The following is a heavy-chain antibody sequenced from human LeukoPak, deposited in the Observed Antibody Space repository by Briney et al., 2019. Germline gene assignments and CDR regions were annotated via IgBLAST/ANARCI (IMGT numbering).Heavy chain of an antibody. D-gene: IGHD1-26*01. J-gene: IGHJ4*02. CDR3: ARVQVDDY. Sequence: GGSLRLSCAASGFTVSSYSMNWVRQAPGKGLEWVSYISSSSSNIYYADSVKGRFTIYRDNAKNSLYLQMHSLRGEDTAVYYCARVQVDDYWGQGTLVTVSS. V-gene: IGHV3-48*04. CDR1: GFTVSSYS. CDR2: ISSSSSNI.